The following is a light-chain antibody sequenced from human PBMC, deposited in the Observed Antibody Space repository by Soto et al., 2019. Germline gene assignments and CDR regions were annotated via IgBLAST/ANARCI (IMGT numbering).Light chain of an antibody. J-gene: IGKJ5*01. V-gene: IGKV3-15*01. Sequence: ERVMTQSPATLSMSPGERNTLSCRASQSVGSNLAWYQQKLGQAPRLLIYDVSTRATGIPGRFSGSGSETEFTLTITSLQSEDFAVYYCQQYNQWPITFGQGTRLEIK. CDR1: QSVGSN. CDR2: DVS. CDR3: QQYNQWPIT.